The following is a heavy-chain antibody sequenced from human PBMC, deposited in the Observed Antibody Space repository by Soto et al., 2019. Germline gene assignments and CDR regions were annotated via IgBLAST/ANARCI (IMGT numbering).Heavy chain of an antibody. CDR1: GFTFSSYA. Sequence: EVQLLESGGGLVQPGGSLRLSCAASGFTFSSYAMTWVRQAPGKGPEWVSGISGSGGRTYYADSVKGRFTISRDTSKNTLYLQMNSLGAEDTAVYYCAKARGELPYWSFDLWGRGTLVTVSS. V-gene: IGHV3-23*01. D-gene: IGHD1-26*01. CDR2: ISGSGGRT. J-gene: IGHJ2*01. CDR3: AKARGELPYWSFDL.